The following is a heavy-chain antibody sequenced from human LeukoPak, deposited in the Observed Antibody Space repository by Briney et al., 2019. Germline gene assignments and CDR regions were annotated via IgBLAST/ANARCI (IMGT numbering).Heavy chain of an antibody. D-gene: IGHD3-10*01. CDR3: ARTSLHYFGSGSYSLDVFDI. J-gene: IGHJ3*02. CDR2: ITSDGSKK. V-gene: IGHV3-30*04. CDR1: GFTFSTYA. Sequence: GGSLRLSCVASGFTFSTYALHWIRQAPGKGLEWVAAITSDGSKKYYADSVKGRFTISRDNSKNTLYMQMNSLRADDTAVYFCARTSLHYFGSGSYSLDVFDIWGQGTMVTVSS.